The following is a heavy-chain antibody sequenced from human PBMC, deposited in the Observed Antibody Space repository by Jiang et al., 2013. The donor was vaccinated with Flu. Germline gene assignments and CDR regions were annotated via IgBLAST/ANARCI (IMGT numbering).Heavy chain of an antibody. CDR1: GYSFTSYW. V-gene: IGHV5-51*01. J-gene: IGHJ3*02. Sequence: SLKISCKGSGYSFTSYWIGWVRQMPGKGLEWMGIIYPGDSDTRYSPSFQGQVTISADKSISTAYLQWSSLKASDTAMYYCARQRDYVWGSYLSGAFDIWGQGTMVTVSS. D-gene: IGHD3-16*02. CDR3: ARQRDYVWGSYLSGAFDI. CDR2: IYPGDSDT.